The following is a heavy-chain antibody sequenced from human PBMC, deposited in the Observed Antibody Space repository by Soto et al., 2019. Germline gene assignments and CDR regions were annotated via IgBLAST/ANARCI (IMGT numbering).Heavy chain of an antibody. J-gene: IGHJ6*02. V-gene: IGHV4-59*01. CDR3: ARDGDGRMTTTPYYYTGMDV. Sequence: QVQLQESGPGLVEASETLSLTCTVSGASLGRSYCSWIRHPPGKRLERIGYASYTGRANYNASFKSRVGISLDKSNYQFSLKLSSVTAADTAVYYCARDGDGRMTTTPYYYTGMDVWGPGTTVTVSS. CDR1: GASLGRSY. D-gene: IGHD3-3*01. CDR2: ASYTGRA.